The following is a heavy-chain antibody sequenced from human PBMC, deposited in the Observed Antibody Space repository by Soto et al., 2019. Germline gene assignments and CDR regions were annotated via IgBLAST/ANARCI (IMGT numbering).Heavy chain of an antibody. CDR2: MNPNSGNT. J-gene: IGHJ4*02. CDR3: AKSPSAYSGYDYYFDY. Sequence: GASVKVSCKASGYTFTSFDINWVRQATGQGLEWMGWMNPNSGNTGYAQKFQGRVTMTRNTSISTAYMELSSLRSEDTAIYYCAKSPSAYSGYDYYFDYWGQGTLVTVSS. CDR1: GYTFTSFD. D-gene: IGHD5-12*01. V-gene: IGHV1-8*02.